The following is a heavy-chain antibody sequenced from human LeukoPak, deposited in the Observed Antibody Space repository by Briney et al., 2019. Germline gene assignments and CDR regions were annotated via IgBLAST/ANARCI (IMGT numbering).Heavy chain of an antibody. CDR1: GGSISSYY. D-gene: IGHD3-10*01. CDR3: ARQNYYDSGSYWGFFEY. J-gene: IGHJ4*02. Sequence: PSETLSLTCTVSGGSISSYYWSWIRQPPGKGLECIGYIYYTGSTTYNPSLKSRLTMSLDTSRNQFSLELSSVTAADTAVYYCARQNYYDSGSYWGFFEYWGQGALVTVSS. V-gene: IGHV4-59*08. CDR2: IYYTGST.